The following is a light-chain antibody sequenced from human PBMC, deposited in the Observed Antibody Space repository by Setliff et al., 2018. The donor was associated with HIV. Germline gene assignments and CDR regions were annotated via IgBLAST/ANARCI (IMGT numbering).Light chain of an antibody. CDR2: DVS. Sequence: QSALAQPASVSGSPGQSITIPCTGTSSDIGRYNSVSWYQQNPGKAPKLIIYDVSNRPSGVSTRFSASKSANTASLTISGLQAEDEADYYCNSYTRTNLFVFGTGTKV. J-gene: IGLJ1*01. CDR1: SSDIGRYNS. CDR3: NSYTRTNLFV. V-gene: IGLV2-14*03.